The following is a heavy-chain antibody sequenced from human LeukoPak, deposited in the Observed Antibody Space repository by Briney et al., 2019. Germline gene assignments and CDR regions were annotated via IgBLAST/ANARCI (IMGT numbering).Heavy chain of an antibody. CDR2: IYSGGSP. J-gene: IGHJ4*02. CDR1: GYIFSSYA. D-gene: IGHD3-22*01. Sequence: GGSLRLSCAAPGYIFSSYAMSWVRQAPGKGLEWVSVIYSGGSPYYADSVKGRFTISRDNSKNTLYLQMNSLRAEDTAVYYCARDLNYYDSSGYGHWGQGTLVTVSS. V-gene: IGHV3-53*01. CDR3: ARDLNYYDSSGYGH.